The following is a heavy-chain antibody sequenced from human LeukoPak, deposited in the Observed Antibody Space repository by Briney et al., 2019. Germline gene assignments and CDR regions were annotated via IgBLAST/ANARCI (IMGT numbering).Heavy chain of an antibody. CDR1: GYTFTGYY. CDR2: INPNSGGT. V-gene: IGHV1-2*02. D-gene: IGHD5-12*01. CDR3: AREDIVATIGGY. Sequence: ASVNVSCKASGYTFTGYYMHWVRQAPGQGLEWMGWINPNSGGTNYAQKFQGRVTMTRDTSISTAYMELSRLRSEDTAVYYCAREDIVATIGGYWGQGTLVTVSS. J-gene: IGHJ4*02.